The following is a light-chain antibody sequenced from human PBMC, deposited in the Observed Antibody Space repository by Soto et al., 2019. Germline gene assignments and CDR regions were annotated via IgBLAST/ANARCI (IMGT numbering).Light chain of an antibody. CDR2: AAS. Sequence: DIQMTQSPSSVAASVGDRVTLTCRASQGVTRWLAWYQQKPGKAPKVLIYAASSLQSGVPSRFSGSGSGTDFTLTISSLQPEDSATYYCQQTNSFPRTFGQGNKVEI. CDR3: QQTNSFPRT. V-gene: IGKV1-12*01. J-gene: IGKJ1*01. CDR1: QGVTRW.